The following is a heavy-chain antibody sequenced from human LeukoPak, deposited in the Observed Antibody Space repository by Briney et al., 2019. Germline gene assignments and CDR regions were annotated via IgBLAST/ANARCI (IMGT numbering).Heavy chain of an antibody. V-gene: IGHV1-69*04. D-gene: IGHD6-6*01. CDR2: IIPILGIA. J-gene: IGHJ4*02. Sequence: GASVKVSCKASGGTFSSYAISWVRQAPGQGLEWMGRIIPILGIANYAQKFQGRVTITADKSTSTAYMELSSLRSEDTAVYYCARDEWQLRTFDYWGQGTLVTVSS. CDR1: GGTFSSYA. CDR3: ARDEWQLRTFDY.